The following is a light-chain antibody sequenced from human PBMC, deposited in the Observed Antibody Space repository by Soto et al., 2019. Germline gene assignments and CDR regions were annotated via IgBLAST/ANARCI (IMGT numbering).Light chain of an antibody. CDR3: QQLNSYPLT. V-gene: IGKV1-9*01. J-gene: IGKJ4*01. Sequence: DIQLTQSPSFLSASVGDRVTITCRASQGISSYLARYQQKPGKAPELLIYAASTLQSGVPSRFSGSGSGTEFTLTISSLQPEDFATYYCQQLNSYPLTFGGGTKVEIK. CDR1: QGISSY. CDR2: AAS.